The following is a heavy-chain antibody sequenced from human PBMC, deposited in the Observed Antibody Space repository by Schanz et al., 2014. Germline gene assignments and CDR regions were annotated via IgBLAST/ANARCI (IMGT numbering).Heavy chain of an antibody. Sequence: QVQLVQSGSELTRPGASVKVSCKASGYNFTTYTMNWVRQAPGQGLEWMGWINPNSGGTNYAQKFQGRVTMTRDTSISTAYMELSRLRSDDTAVYYCAREIRWYGFDPWGQGTLVTVSS. CDR3: AREIRWYGFDP. CDR2: INPNSGGT. V-gene: IGHV1-2*02. D-gene: IGHD2-15*01. J-gene: IGHJ5*02. CDR1: GYNFTTYT.